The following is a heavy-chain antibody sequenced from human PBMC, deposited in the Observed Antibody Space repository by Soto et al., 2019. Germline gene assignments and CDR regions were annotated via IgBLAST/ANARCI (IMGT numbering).Heavy chain of an antibody. Sequence: TLSLTCAVYGGSFSGYYWSWIRQPPGKALEWLALIHWDDDKYYSTSLKTRLTISKDTSKNQVVLTMTNMDPVDTATYYCARSPSTSYGMDVWGQGTTVTVSS. D-gene: IGHD2-2*01. J-gene: IGHJ6*02. V-gene: IGHV2-70*01. CDR3: ARSPSTSYGMDV. CDR1: GGSFSGYY. CDR2: IHWDDDK.